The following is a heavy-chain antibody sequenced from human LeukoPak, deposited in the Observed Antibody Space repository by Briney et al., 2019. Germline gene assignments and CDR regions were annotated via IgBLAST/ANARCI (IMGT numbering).Heavy chain of an antibody. CDR1: GYTFTGYY. V-gene: IGHV1-2*02. J-gene: IGHJ3*02. CDR2: INPNSGGT. CDR3: ARGSGTYSSAFDI. Sequence: ASVKVSCKASGYTFTGYYMHWVRQAPGQGLEWMGWINPNSGGTNYAQKFQGRVTMTRDTSISTAYVEMSRLRSDDTAVYYCARGSGTYSSAFDIWGQGTMVTVYS. D-gene: IGHD1-26*01.